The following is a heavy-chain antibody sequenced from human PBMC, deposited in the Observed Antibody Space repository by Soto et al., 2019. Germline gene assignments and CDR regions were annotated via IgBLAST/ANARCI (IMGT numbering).Heavy chain of an antibody. V-gene: IGHV1-18*04. CDR1: GYTFTSYG. D-gene: IGHD5-18*01. CDR2: ISAYNGNT. CDR3: ARGARAIHLWAVWVIVY. Sequence: ASENVSCKSSGYTFTSYGISWVRQAPGQGLEWMGWISAYNGNTNYAQKLQGRVTMTTDTSTSTAYMELRSLRSEDTAVYYCARGARAIHLWAVWVIVYSGQG. J-gene: IGHJ4*02.